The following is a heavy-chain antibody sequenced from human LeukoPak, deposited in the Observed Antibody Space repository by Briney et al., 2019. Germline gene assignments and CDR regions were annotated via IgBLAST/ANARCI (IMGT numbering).Heavy chain of an antibody. V-gene: IGHV4-39*07. J-gene: IGHJ6*02. CDR3: ARDRTTVTTYYYYYGMDV. D-gene: IGHD4-17*01. Sequence: PSETLSLTCTVSGGSISSSSYYWGWIRQPPGKGLEWIGSIYYSGSTYYNPSLKSRVTISVDTSKNQFSLKLSSVTAADTAVYYCARDRTTVTTYYYYYGMDVWGQGTTVTVSS. CDR2: IYYSGST. CDR1: GGSISSSSYY.